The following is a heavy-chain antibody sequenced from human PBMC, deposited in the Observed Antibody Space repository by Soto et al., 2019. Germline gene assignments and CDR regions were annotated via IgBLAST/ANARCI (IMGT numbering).Heavy chain of an antibody. CDR3: ARDLGYFDWSTVYYYYYGMDV. D-gene: IGHD3-9*01. CDR2: INPNSGGT. Sequence: ASVKVSCKASGYTFTGYYMHWVRQAPGQGLEWMGWINPNSGGTNYAQKLQGRVTMTTDTSTSTAYMELRSLRSDDTAVYYCARDLGYFDWSTVYYYYYGMDVWGQGTTVTVSS. J-gene: IGHJ6*02. V-gene: IGHV1-2*02. CDR1: GYTFTGYY.